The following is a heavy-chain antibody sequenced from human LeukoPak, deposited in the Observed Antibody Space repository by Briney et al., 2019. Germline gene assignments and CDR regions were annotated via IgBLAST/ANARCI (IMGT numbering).Heavy chain of an antibody. J-gene: IGHJ4*02. CDR2: INNSGGST. Sequence: PGGSLRLSCAASGFTFSTYGMSWVRQAPGKGLEWVSSINNSGGSTYYADSVRGRFTISRDNSKNTLYLQMNSLRAEDTAVYYCAKEIWPTVITPGHTYFDYWGQGTLVTVSS. D-gene: IGHD4-17*01. V-gene: IGHV3-23*01. CDR3: AKEIWPTVITPGHTYFDY. CDR1: GFTFSTYG.